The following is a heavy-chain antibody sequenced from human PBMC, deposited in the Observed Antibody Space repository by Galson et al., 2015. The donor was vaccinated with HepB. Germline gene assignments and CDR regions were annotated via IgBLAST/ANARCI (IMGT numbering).Heavy chain of an antibody. CDR2: INSDGSST. CDR3: ARVTGAQPPHYYDYVGGSYRYDALDI. V-gene: IGHV3-74*01. D-gene: IGHD3-16*02. Sequence: SLRLSCAASGFTFSSYWMHWVRQAPGKGLVWVSRINSDGSSTSYADSVKGRFTISRDNAKNTLYLQMNSLRAEDTAVYYCARVTGAQPPHYYDYVGGSYRYDALDIWGQGTMVTVSS. CDR1: GFTFSSYW. J-gene: IGHJ3*02.